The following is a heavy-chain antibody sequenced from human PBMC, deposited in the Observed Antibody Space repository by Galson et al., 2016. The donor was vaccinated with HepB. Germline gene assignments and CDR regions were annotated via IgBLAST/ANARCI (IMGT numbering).Heavy chain of an antibody. CDR1: GGSLSRGSYY. Sequence: ETLSLTCTVSGGSLSRGSYYWSWIRQPPGKGLEWIGYVFYTGSASYNPSLKSRVTISVDPSKNQLSLDLRSVTAADTAVYFCASYCSGAGYTGALDIWGQGTTVTV. V-gene: IGHV4-61*01. CDR3: ASYCSGAGYTGALDI. J-gene: IGHJ6*02. D-gene: IGHD2-15*01. CDR2: VFYTGSA.